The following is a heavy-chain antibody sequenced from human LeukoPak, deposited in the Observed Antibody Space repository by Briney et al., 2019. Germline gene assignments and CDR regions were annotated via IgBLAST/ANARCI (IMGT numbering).Heavy chain of an antibody. CDR3: AKDFYGDDVKDAFDI. Sequence: ASVKVSCKASGYTFTSYGISWVRKAPGPGLEWMGWIGSYNGNTNYAQKLQGRVTITTDTSTSTAYMELRSQRANDTPVYYCAKDFYGDDVKDAFDIWGQGTMVTVSS. J-gene: IGHJ3*02. D-gene: IGHD4-17*01. V-gene: IGHV1-18*01. CDR1: GYTFTSYG. CDR2: IGSYNGNT.